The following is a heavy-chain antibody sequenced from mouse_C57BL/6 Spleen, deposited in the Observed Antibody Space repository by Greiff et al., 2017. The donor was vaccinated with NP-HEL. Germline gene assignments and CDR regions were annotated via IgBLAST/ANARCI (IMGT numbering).Heavy chain of an antibody. CDR2: IDPEDGET. J-gene: IGHJ2*01. CDR1: GFNIKDYY. V-gene: IGHV14-2*01. D-gene: IGHD1-1*01. CDR3: ARCLYYYGRSLFDY. Sequence: VQLQQSGAELVKPGASVKLSCTASGFNIKDYYMHWVKQRTEQGLEWIGRIDPEDGETKYAPKFQGKSTITADTSSNTTYLQVSSLTSNVTSVYYAARCLYYYGRSLFDYWGQGTTLTVSS.